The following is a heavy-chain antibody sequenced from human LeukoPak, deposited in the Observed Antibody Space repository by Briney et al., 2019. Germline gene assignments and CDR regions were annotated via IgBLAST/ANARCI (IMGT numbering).Heavy chain of an antibody. CDR2: IYSGGTT. CDR3: ARVDTVMAYYFDL. CDR1: GFTVSTNC. V-gene: IGHV3-53*04. Sequence: GGSLRLSCAASGFTVSTNCMTWVCQAPGKGLEWVSTIYSGGTTYYADSVMGRFTISRHNSRNTLYLQMNSLRAEDTAVYYCARVDTVMAYYFDLWGQGTLVTVSS. D-gene: IGHD5-18*01. J-gene: IGHJ4*02.